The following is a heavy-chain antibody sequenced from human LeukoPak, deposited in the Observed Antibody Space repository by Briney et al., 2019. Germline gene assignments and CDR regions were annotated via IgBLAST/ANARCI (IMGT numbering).Heavy chain of an antibody. Sequence: GGSLRLSCAASGFTFSSYAMSWVRQAPGKGLEWVSAISGSGGSTYYADSVKGRFTISRDNSKNTLYLQMNSLRAEDTAVYYGAKDLPWNYYDSSGYPVFDYWGKEPLVTVSS. J-gene: IGHJ4*02. CDR2: ISGSGGST. CDR1: GFTFSSYA. D-gene: IGHD3-22*01. V-gene: IGHV3-23*01. CDR3: AKDLPWNYYDSSGYPVFDY.